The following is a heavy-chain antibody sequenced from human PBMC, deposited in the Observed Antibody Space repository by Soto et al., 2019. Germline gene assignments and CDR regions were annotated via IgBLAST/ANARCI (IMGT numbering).Heavy chain of an antibody. CDR3: AKGGAIVTAGTRVYLYNAMDV. J-gene: IGHJ6*01. CDR2: INPNSGDT. Sequence: ASVKVSCKASGYTFTGYYVHWVRQAPGQGLEWMGWINPNSGDTYLAQRFQGRVTMNRDTSIGTAYMELRGLTSDDTAEYYCAKGGAIVTAGTRVYLYNAMDVWGQGTTVTAPQ. CDR1: GYTFTGYY. V-gene: IGHV1-2*02. D-gene: IGHD1-26*01.